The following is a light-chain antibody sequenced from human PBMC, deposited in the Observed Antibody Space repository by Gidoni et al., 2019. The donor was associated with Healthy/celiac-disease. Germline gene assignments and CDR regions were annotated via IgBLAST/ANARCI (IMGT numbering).Light chain of an antibody. CDR3: AAWDDSLNGLV. CDR2: STN. CDR1: SSNIGSNT. J-gene: IGLJ2*01. Sequence: QSVLTQPPSASGTPGQRVTISCSGSSSNIGSNTVNWYQQLPGTAPKLLLYSTNHRPSGVPDRFSGSKSGTSASLAISGLQSEDEADYYCAAWDDSLNGLVFGGGTKLTVL. V-gene: IGLV1-44*01.